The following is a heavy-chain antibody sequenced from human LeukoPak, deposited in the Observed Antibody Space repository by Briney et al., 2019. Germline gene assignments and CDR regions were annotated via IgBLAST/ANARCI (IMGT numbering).Heavy chain of an antibody. D-gene: IGHD3-10*01. V-gene: IGHV3-30*02. J-gene: IGHJ3*02. CDR3: AKDSSANYYGSGNAFDI. Sequence: GGSLRLSCAASGFTFSSNAMHWVRQAPGKGLEWVAFIRYDASNKYYADSVRGRFTISRDNSKNTLYLQMNSLRAEDTAVYYCAKDSSANYYGSGNAFDIWGQGTMVTVSS. CDR1: GFTFSSNA. CDR2: IRYDASNK.